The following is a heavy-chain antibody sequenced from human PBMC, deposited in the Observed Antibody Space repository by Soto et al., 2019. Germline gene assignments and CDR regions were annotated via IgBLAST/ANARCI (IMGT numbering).Heavy chain of an antibody. J-gene: IGHJ6*03. Sequence: EVQLLESGGGLVQPGGSLRLSCAASGFTFSSYAMSWVRQAPGKGLEWVSAISGSGGSTYYADSVKGRFTISRDNSKNALYLQMNSRRAEDTAVYYCAKGTMVRGVDYYYYMDVWGKGTTVTVSS. CDR2: ISGSGGST. D-gene: IGHD3-10*01. CDR3: AKGTMVRGVDYYYYMDV. CDR1: GFTFSSYA. V-gene: IGHV3-23*01.